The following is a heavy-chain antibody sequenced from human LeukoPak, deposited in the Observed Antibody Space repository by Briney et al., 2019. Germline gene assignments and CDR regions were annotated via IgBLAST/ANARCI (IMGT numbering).Heavy chain of an antibody. D-gene: IGHD6-19*01. Sequence: PGRSLRLSCAASGFIFSSYAMHWVRQAPGKGLEWVAVISYDGSNKYYADSVKGRFTISRDNSKNTLYLQMNSLRAEDTAVYYCARAVAATEDFDYWGQGTLVTVSS. J-gene: IGHJ4*02. CDR3: ARAVAATEDFDY. CDR2: ISYDGSNK. V-gene: IGHV3-30-3*01. CDR1: GFIFSSYA.